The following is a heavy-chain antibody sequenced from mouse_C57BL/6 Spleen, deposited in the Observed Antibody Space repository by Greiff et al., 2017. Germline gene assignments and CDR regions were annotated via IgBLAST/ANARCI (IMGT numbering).Heavy chain of an antibody. CDR3: ARSEYDYEGNCAMDY. V-gene: IGHV1-55*01. CDR1: GYTFTSYW. D-gene: IGHD2-4*01. CDR2: LYTGSGST. Sequence: VQLQQPGAELVKPGASVKMSCKASGYTFTSYWITWVKQRPGQGLEWIGDLYTGSGSTNYTETLQSKATLTVCTASSTAYMQLSSLTSEDSAVYYCARSEYDYEGNCAMDYWGQGTSGTVSS. J-gene: IGHJ4*01.